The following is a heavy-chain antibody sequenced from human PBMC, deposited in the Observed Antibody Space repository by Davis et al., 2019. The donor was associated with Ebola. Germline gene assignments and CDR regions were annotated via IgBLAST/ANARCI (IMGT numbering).Heavy chain of an antibody. J-gene: IGHJ4*02. CDR2: IKQDGSEK. D-gene: IGHD6-19*01. CDR1: GFTFSSYW. V-gene: IGHV3-7*01. Sequence: GESLKISCAASGFTFSSYWMSWVRQAPGKGLEWVANIKQDGSEKYYVDSVEGRFTISRDNAKNSLYLQMNSLRAEDTAVYYCARGLPSGWYSPLPYYFDYWGQGTLVTVSS. CDR3: ARGLPSGWYSPLPYYFDY.